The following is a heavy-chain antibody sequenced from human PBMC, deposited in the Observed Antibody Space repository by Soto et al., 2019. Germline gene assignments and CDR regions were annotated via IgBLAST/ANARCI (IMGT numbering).Heavy chain of an antibody. CDR2: IYYSAST. Sequence: PSETLSLTCTVSGGSISSGGYYWSWIRQHPGKGLEWIGYIYYSASTYYNPSLKSRITIPVDTSKNQFSLKLSSVTAADTAVYYCARGSGTSGIGGPFFDYWYQGTLVTVSS. D-gene: IGHD2-2*01. CDR3: ARGSGTSGIGGPFFDY. J-gene: IGHJ4*02. CDR1: GGSISSGGYY. V-gene: IGHV4-31*03.